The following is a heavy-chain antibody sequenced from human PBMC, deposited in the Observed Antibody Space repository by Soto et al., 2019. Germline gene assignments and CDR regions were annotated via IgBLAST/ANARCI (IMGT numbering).Heavy chain of an antibody. V-gene: IGHV3-23*01. CDR2: ISGSGGST. D-gene: IGHD2-2*01. J-gene: IGHJ4*02. CDR3: AKGRGYCSSTSCYVGSDY. Sequence: EVQLLESGGGLVQPGGSLRLSCAASGFTFSSYAMSWVRQAPGKGLEWVSAISGSGGSTYYADSVKGRFTISRDNSKNTRYLPMNSLKAEDTAVYYCAKGRGYCSSTSCYVGSDYWGQGTLVTVSS. CDR1: GFTFSSYA.